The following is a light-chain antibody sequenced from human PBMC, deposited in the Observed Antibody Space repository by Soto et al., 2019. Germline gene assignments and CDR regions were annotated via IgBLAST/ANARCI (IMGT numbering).Light chain of an antibody. V-gene: IGKV3-15*01. J-gene: IGKJ3*01. Sequence: ETMMTQSPVPHSVSPGERATLTCSASQIVSSNLAWYQQKPGQAPRLLIYGASTRATGIPDSFIGNGSGTEFTLTTSRLQPEDFAVYYCQQYNSWPFTFGPGTKVDI. CDR2: GAS. CDR1: QIVSSN. CDR3: QQYNSWPFT.